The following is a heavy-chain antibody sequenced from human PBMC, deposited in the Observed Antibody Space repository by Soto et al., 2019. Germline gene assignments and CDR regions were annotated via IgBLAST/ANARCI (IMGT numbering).Heavy chain of an antibody. CDR1: GGTFSSYA. D-gene: IGHD1-7*01. CDR2: IIPIFGTA. V-gene: IGHV1-69*06. CDR3: ARLRTARVDWNFYYHGMDV. J-gene: IGHJ6*02. Sequence: ASVKVSCKASGGTFSSYATSWVRQAPGQGLEWMGGIIPIFGTANYAQKFQGRVTITADKSTSTAYMELSSLRSEDTAVYYCARLRTARVDWNFYYHGMDVWGQGTTVTVSS.